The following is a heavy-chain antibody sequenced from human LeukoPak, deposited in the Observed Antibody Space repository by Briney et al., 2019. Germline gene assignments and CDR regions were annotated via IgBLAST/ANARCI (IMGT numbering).Heavy chain of an antibody. V-gene: IGHV4-39*01. J-gene: IGHJ2*01. CDR1: GGSISISSYY. Sequence: PSETLSLTCTVSGGSISISSYYWGWIRQPPGKGLEWIGSIYYSGSTYYNPSLKSRVTISVDTSKNQFSLKLSSVTAADTAVYYCARHNWYFDLWGRGTLVTVSS. CDR3: ARHNWYFDL. CDR2: IYYSGST.